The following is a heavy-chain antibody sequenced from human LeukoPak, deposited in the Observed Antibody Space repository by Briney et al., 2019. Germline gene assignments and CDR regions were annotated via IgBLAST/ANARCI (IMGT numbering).Heavy chain of an antibody. J-gene: IGHJ3*02. CDR1: GYTFTGYY. Sequence: ASVKVSCKASGYTFTGYYMHWVRQAPGQGLEWMGRINPNSGGTNYAQKFQGRVTMTRDTSISTAYMELSRLRSDDTAVYYCASLDPYDYAWGSYAFDIWGQGTMVTVSS. D-gene: IGHD3-16*01. CDR2: INPNSGGT. CDR3: ASLDPYDYAWGSYAFDI. V-gene: IGHV1-2*06.